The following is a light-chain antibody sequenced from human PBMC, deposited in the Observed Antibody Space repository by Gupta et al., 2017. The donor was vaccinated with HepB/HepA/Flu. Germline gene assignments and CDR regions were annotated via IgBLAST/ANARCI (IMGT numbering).Light chain of an antibody. CDR3: QKYNGAPWA. J-gene: IGKJ1*01. Sequence: SVGDTVIITCRASQDISNSLAWYQQKPGKVPKVLISAASTLQSGVPSRFSGSGSGTDFTLTISSLQPEDVATYYCQKYNGAPWAFGQGTKVEI. V-gene: IGKV1-27*01. CDR2: AAS. CDR1: QDISNS.